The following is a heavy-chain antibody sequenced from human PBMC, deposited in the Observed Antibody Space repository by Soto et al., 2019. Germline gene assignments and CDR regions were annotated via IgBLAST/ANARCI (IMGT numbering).Heavy chain of an antibody. CDR3: AKVESYDFWGGYDYYDYSHYAMDV. CDR2: ISGPGGRT. CDR1: EFTFNNYA. J-gene: IGHJ6*02. D-gene: IGHD3-3*01. V-gene: IGHV3-23*01. Sequence: HLLESGGGLVQPGGSLRLSCAASEFTFNNYAMTWVRQTPGKGLEWVAGISGPGGRTYYADSVKGRFTISRDNSKNTLFLQMNGLRGEDTAVYYCAKVESYDFWGGYDYYDYSHYAMDVWGQGTTVTVSS.